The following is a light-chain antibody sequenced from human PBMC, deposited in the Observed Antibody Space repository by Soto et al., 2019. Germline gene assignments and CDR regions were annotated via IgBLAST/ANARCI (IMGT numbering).Light chain of an antibody. CDR3: QQSYSIPLT. V-gene: IGKV1-39*01. J-gene: IGKJ4*01. CDR2: AAS. CDR1: QSISSY. Sequence: DIQMTQSPSSLSASVRDRVTITCRASQSISSYLNWYQQKPGKAPRLLIYAASSLQSGVPSRFSGSGSGTDSTLTISSLQPEDFATYYCQQSYSIPLTFGGGTKVDIK.